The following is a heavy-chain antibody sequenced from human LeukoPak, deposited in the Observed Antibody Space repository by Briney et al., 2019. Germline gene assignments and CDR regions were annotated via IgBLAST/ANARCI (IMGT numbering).Heavy chain of an antibody. Sequence: PSETLFLTCTVSGGSISGGDYYWSWIRQPPGKGLEWVAYMYYSGSAYYNPSLKSRATIPVDTSKNQVSLKLTSVTAADTAVYFCARPYYYDSRIDPWGQGTLVIVSS. D-gene: IGHD3-22*01. V-gene: IGHV4-30-4*01. J-gene: IGHJ5*02. CDR2: MYYSGSA. CDR1: GGSISGGDYY. CDR3: ARPYYYDSRIDP.